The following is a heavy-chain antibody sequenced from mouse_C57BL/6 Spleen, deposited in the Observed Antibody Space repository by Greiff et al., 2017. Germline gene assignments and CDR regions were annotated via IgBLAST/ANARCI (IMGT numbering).Heavy chain of an antibody. V-gene: IGHV5-12*01. CDR3: ARHGGRLGSWFAY. D-gene: IGHD1-1*02. CDR2: ISNGGGST. Sequence: EVMLVESGGGLVQPGGSLKLSCAASGFTFSDYYMYWVRQTPEKRLEWVAYISNGGGSTYYPDTVKGRFTISRDNAKNTLYLQMSRLKSEDTAMYYCARHGGRLGSWFAYWGQGTLVTVSA. CDR1: GFTFSDYY. J-gene: IGHJ3*01.